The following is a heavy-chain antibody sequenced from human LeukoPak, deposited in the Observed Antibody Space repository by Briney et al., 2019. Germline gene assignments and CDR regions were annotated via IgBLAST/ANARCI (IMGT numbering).Heavy chain of an antibody. Sequence: ASEKVSCKASGYTFTGYYMHWVRQAPGQGLEWMGWINPNSGGTNYAQKFQGRVTMTRDTSISTAYMELSRLRSDDTAVYYCARVLYYYGSGSYSYFDYWGQGTLVTVSS. D-gene: IGHD3-10*01. CDR3: ARVLYYYGSGSYSYFDY. CDR2: INPNSGGT. J-gene: IGHJ4*02. CDR1: GYTFTGYY. V-gene: IGHV1-2*02.